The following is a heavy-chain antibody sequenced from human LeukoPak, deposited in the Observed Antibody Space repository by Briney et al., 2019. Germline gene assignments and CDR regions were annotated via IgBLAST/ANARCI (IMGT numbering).Heavy chain of an antibody. V-gene: IGHV4-4*07. CDR2: IYTSGST. Sequence: SETLSLTCTVSGGSISSYYWSWIRQPAGKGLEWIGRIYTSGSTNYNPSLKSRVTISVDTSKNQFSLKLGSVTAADTAVYYCARDRGGSYDYWFDPWGQGTLVTVSS. CDR3: ARDRGGSYDYWFDP. J-gene: IGHJ5*02. D-gene: IGHD5-12*01. CDR1: GGSISSYY.